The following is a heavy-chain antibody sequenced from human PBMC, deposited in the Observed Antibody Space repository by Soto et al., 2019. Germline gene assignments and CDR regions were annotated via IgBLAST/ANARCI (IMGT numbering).Heavy chain of an antibody. CDR2: IKSKTDGGTT. D-gene: IGHD6-13*01. Sequence: EVQLVESGGGLVKPGGSLRLSCAASGFTFSNASMSWVRQAPGKGLEWVGRIKSKTDGGTTDYAAPVKGRFTISRDDSKNTLYLQMNSLKTEDTAVYYCKKAADDYYYYGMDVWGQGTTVTVSS. CDR1: GFTFSNAS. CDR3: KKAADDYYYYGMDV. J-gene: IGHJ6*02. V-gene: IGHV3-15*01.